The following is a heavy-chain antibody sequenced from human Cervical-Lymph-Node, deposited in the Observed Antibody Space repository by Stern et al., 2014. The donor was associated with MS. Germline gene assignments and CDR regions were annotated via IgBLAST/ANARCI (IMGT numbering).Heavy chain of an antibody. V-gene: IGHV3-74*01. D-gene: IGHD2-15*01. J-gene: IGHJ3*02. Sequence: EVQLVESGGGLVQPGGSLRLSCAASGFTFSTYWMHWVRQAPGKGLVWVSRIKSDERSTTYADSVKGRFSISRDNAKNTLYLQMNSLRAEDTAVYYCARGVMVAATYAFDIWGQGTMVTISS. CDR1: GFTFSTYW. CDR3: ARGVMVAATYAFDI. CDR2: IKSDERST.